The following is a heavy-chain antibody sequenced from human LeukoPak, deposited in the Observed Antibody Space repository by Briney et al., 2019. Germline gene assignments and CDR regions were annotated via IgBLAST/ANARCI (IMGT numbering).Heavy chain of an antibody. CDR3: ASPSSSSSTYDY. CDR2: INYSGNT. J-gene: IGHJ4*02. Sequence: SETLSLTCSVSGGSISSSSYYWGWIRQPPGKGLEWIGSINYSGNTYYNASLKGRVTISVDTSKNQFSLKLSSVTAADTAVYYCASPSSSSSTYDYWGQGTLVTVSS. CDR1: GGSISSSSYY. D-gene: IGHD6-6*01. V-gene: IGHV4-39*01.